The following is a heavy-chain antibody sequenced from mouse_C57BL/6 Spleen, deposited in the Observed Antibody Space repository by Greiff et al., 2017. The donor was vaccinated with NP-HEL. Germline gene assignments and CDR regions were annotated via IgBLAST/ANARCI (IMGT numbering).Heavy chain of an antibody. D-gene: IGHD2-1*01. CDR1: GYAFSSYW. CDR3: AGSKDYYGNSYARDY. CDR2: INPGDGDT. V-gene: IGHV1-80*01. Sequence: VQLQQSGAELVKPGASVKISCKASGYAFSSYWMNWVKQRPGKGLEWIGQINPGDGDTNYNGKFKGKATLTADKSSSTAYMQLSSLTSEDSAVYFCAGSKDYYGNSYARDYWGQGTSVTVSS. J-gene: IGHJ4*01.